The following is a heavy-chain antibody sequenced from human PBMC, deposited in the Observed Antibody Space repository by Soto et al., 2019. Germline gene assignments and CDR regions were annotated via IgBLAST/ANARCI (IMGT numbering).Heavy chain of an antibody. Sequence: PSXTLSLTCTVSGGPMSSYYWSWIRQPPGKGLEWIGYIYYSGSTNYNPSLKSRVTISVDTSKNQFSLKLSSVTAADTAVYYCRGYSYGYFDYWGQGTLVTVSS. D-gene: IGHD5-18*01. V-gene: IGHV4-59*01. J-gene: IGHJ4*02. CDR1: GGPMSSYY. CDR2: IYYSGST. CDR3: RGYSYGYFDY.